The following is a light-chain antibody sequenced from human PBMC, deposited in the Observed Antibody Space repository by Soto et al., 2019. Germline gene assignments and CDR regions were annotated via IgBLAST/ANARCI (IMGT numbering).Light chain of an antibody. CDR3: SSYAGSTNFV. CDR2: EVS. CDR1: SSDVGSYNL. Sequence: QSALTQPASVSGSPGQSITISCTGTSSDVGSYNLVSWYQQHPGKAPKLMIYEVSKRPSGVPDRFSGSKSGHTASLTVSGLQAEDEADYYCSSYAGSTNFVFGPGTKVTV. J-gene: IGLJ1*01. V-gene: IGLV2-14*02.